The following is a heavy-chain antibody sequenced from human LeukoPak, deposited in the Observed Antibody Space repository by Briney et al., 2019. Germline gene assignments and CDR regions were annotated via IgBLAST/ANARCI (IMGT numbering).Heavy chain of an antibody. Sequence: ASVKVSCKVSGYTLTELSMHWVRQAPGQGLEWMGWISAYNGNTNYAQKLQGRVTMTTDTSTSTAYMELRSLRSDDTAVYYCARESGSYLSPPSDYWGQGTLVTVSS. CDR1: GYTLTELS. D-gene: IGHD1-26*01. CDR3: ARESGSYLSPPSDY. J-gene: IGHJ4*02. CDR2: ISAYNGNT. V-gene: IGHV1-18*01.